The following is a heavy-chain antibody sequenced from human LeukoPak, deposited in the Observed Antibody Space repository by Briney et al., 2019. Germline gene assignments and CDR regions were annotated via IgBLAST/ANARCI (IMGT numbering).Heavy chain of an antibody. CDR3: AKDDAGSYVSYFDY. J-gene: IGHJ4*02. V-gene: IGHV3-23*01. CDR1: GFIFHTYA. Sequence: SGGSLRLSCAASGFIFHTYAMGWVRQAPGKGPVWVSAISGGGTRTYYADSVTGRFTISRDNSKNTVYLQMNSLRAEDTAVYYCAKDDAGSYVSYFDYWGQGTLVTVSS. CDR2: ISGGGTRT. D-gene: IGHD1-26*01.